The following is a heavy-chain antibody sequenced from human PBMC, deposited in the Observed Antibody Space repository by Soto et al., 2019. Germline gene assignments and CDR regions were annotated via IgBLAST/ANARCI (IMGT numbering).Heavy chain of an antibody. D-gene: IGHD5-12*01. Sequence: EVQLVESGGGLVQPGGSLRLSCAASGFTFSRYAMHWVRQAPGKGLEYVSPISSNGGSTYYANSVKGRFTISRDNSTSTLYLQRGSLRPEDTAVYYCARGGRGYEFDYWGQGTLVTVSS. CDR1: GFTFSRYA. CDR3: ARGGRGYEFDY. V-gene: IGHV3-64*01. J-gene: IGHJ4*02. CDR2: ISSNGGST.